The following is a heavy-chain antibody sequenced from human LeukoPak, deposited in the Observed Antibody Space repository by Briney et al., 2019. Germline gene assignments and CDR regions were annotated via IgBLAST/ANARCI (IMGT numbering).Heavy chain of an antibody. V-gene: IGHV3-48*01. D-gene: IGHD2-21*01. CDR3: ERWGDYDC. J-gene: IGHJ4*02. CDR1: GFTFRNYG. Sequence: PGGSLRLSCAASGFTFRNYGMSWVRQAPGKGLEWVSSINNNSDNTYYADSVKGRFTISRDNAKNSLYLQMNSLRAEDTAVYYCERWGDYDCWGQGTLVTVSS. CDR2: INNNSDNT.